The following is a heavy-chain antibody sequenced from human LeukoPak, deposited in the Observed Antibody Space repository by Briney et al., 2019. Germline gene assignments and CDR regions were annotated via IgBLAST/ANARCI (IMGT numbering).Heavy chain of an antibody. J-gene: IGHJ4*02. V-gene: IGHV3-74*01. CDR2: INPDGSST. CDR3: ARGRYCTSASCYLAY. CDR1: GFTFSTYW. Sequence: GGSLRLSCAAFGFTFSTYWTHWVRQAPGKGLVWVSRINPDGSSTSYADSVKGRFTISRDNAKNTLYLQMNSLRAEDTGVFYCARGRYCTSASCYLAYWGKGTLVTVPS. D-gene: IGHD2-2*01.